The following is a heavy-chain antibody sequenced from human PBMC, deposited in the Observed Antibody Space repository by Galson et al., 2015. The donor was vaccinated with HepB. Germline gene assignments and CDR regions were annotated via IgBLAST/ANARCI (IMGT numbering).Heavy chain of an antibody. J-gene: IGHJ4*02. CDR3: ARGRGFSSGSAPGY. D-gene: IGHD6-19*01. Sequence: LSLTCTISGGSFSGYFWNWIRQPPGKGLEWLGEINHGGGTSCNPSLKGRVSISIDTSKKQFSLRLSSLTAADTAVYYCARGRGFSSGSAPGYWGQGTLVTVSS. CDR1: GGSFSGYF. CDR2: INHGGGT. V-gene: IGHV4-34*01.